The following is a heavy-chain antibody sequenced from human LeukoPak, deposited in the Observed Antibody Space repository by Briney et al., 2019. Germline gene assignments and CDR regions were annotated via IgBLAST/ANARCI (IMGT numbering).Heavy chain of an antibody. CDR3: ARGSSTSLDY. CDR2: INHSGST. V-gene: IGHV4-34*01. D-gene: IGHD2-2*01. J-gene: IGHJ4*02. Sequence: SETLSLTCAVYGGSFSGYYWSWIRQPPGKGLEWIGEINHSGSTNYNPSLKSRVTISVDTSKNQFSLKLSSVTAAATAVYYCARGSSTSLDYWGQGSLVSVSS. CDR1: GGSFSGYY.